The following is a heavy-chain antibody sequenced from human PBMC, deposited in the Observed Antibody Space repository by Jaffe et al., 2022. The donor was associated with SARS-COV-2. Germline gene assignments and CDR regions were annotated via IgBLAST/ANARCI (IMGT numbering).Heavy chain of an antibody. J-gene: IGHJ4*02. CDR1: GDSISSGFYY. D-gene: IGHD6-13*01. V-gene: IGHV4-61*02. Sequence: QVQLQESGPGLVKPSQTLSLTCTVSGDSISSGFYYWSWIRQPAGKGLEWIGRISTSGTTNYNPALKSRVTISVDTSKNQFSVNLSSVTAADTAVYYCARDTAGITAAGVYWGQGTLVTVSS. CDR3: ARDTAGITAAGVY. CDR2: ISTSGTT.